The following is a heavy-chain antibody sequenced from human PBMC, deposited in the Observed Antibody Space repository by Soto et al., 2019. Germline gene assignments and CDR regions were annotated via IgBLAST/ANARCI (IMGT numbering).Heavy chain of an antibody. CDR1: GFTFSASG. CDR2: IRSKPNNYAT. J-gene: IGHJ4*02. V-gene: IGHV3-73*01. CDR3: TRQYVDDYNSFDS. Sequence: EVQLVESGGGLVQPGGSLKLSCAASGFTFSASGMHWVRQASGKGLEWVGRIRSKPNNYATAYAASVKGRFTVSRDDSKNTAYLQMDSLETEDTAVYYCTRQYVDDYNSFDSWGQGTLVTVSS. D-gene: IGHD4-4*01.